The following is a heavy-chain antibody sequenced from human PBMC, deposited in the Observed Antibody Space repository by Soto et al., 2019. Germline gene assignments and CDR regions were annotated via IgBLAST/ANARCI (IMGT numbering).Heavy chain of an antibody. J-gene: IGHJ4*02. CDR2: INHSGST. D-gene: IGHD6-19*01. CDR1: GDTIISYY. V-gene: IGHV4-34*08. CDR3: ASVAGRGRYFDY. Sequence: PSETLSLTCTVSGDTIISYYWNWIRQPPGKGLEWIGEINHSGSTNYNPSLKSRVTISVDTSKNQFSLKLSSVTAADTAVYYCASVAGRGRYFDYWGQGTLVTVSS.